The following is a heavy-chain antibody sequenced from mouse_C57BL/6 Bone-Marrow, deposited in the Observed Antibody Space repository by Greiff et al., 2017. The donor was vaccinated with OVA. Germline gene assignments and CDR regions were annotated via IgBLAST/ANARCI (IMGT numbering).Heavy chain of an antibody. CDR1: GFTFSSYT. Sequence: EVKLVESGGGLVKPGGSLKLSCAASGFTFSSYTMSWVRQTPEKRLEWVATISGGGGNTYYPDSVKGRFTISRDNAKSTLYLQLRSLRSEDTAFYDCARERSTGGETDWYFDVWGTGTTRTVSS. D-gene: IGHD1-1*01. CDR3: ARERSTGGETDWYFDV. CDR2: ISGGGGNT. J-gene: IGHJ1*03. V-gene: IGHV5-9*01.